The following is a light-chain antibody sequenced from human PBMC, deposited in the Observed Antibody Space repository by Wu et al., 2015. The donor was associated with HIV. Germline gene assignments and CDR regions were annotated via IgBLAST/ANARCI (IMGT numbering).Light chain of an antibody. CDR3: LQYNYYPPLT. J-gene: IGKJ4*01. CDR1: QDVNNY. CDR2: RTS. V-gene: IGKV1-8*01. Sequence: RVTQSPASLSAFAGDRVTITCRSSQDVNNYLAWYQQKPGKAPKLLIYRTSILQTGVPSRFSGGVSGADFTLTIDSLQSEDVAIYHCLQYNYYPPLTFGGGTKV.